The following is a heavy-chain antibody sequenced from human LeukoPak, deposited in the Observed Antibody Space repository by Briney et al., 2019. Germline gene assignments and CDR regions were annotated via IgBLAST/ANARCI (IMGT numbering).Heavy chain of an antibody. D-gene: IGHD5-12*01. V-gene: IGHV4-39*07. CDR1: GVSISSGSNY. Sequence: PSETLSLTCSVSGVSISSGSNYWGWIRQPPGKTLEWIGSIYSSGSTHYNPSLKSRVIISVDTSKNQFSLKLNSVTAADTAVYYCARVSGYDWESFYDYWGQGTLVTVSS. CDR3: ARVSGYDWESFYDY. CDR2: IYSSGST. J-gene: IGHJ4*02.